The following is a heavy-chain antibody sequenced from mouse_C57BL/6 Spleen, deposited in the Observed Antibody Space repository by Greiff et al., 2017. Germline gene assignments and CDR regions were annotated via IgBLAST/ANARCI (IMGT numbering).Heavy chain of an antibody. Sequence: EVQLQQSGPELVKPGASVKISCKASGYTFTDYYMNWVKQSHGKSLEWIGDINPNNGGTSYNQKFKGKATLTVDKSSSTAYMELRSLTSEDSAVYYCARPYDYYFDYWGQGTTLTVSS. D-gene: IGHD2-4*01. CDR3: ARPYDYYFDY. J-gene: IGHJ2*01. CDR1: GYTFTDYY. CDR2: INPNNGGT. V-gene: IGHV1-26*01.